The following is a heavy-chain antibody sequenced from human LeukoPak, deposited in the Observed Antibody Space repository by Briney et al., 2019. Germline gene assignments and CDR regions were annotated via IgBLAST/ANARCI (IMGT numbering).Heavy chain of an antibody. D-gene: IGHD6-6*01. Sequence: PGGSLRLSCAASGFTFSSYSMNWVRQAPGKGLEWVSSISSSSSYIYYADSVKGRFTISRDNAKNSLYLQMNSLRAEDTAVYYCARDPVTTVGAARSWFDPWGQGTLVTVSS. CDR1: GFTFSSYS. CDR2: ISSSSSYI. J-gene: IGHJ5*02. CDR3: ARDPVTTVGAARSWFDP. V-gene: IGHV3-21*01.